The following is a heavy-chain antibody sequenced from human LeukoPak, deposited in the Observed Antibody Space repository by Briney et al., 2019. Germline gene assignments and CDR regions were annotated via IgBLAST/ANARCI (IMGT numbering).Heavy chain of an antibody. CDR2: INHSGST. CDR1: GGSFSGYY. J-gene: IGHJ4*02. D-gene: IGHD6-13*01. Sequence: SETLSLTCAVYGGSFSGYYWSWIRQPPGKGLEWIGEINHSGSTNYNPSLKSRVTISVDTSKNQFSLKLSSVTAADTAVYYCARGRRGIAAAGRGPYFDYWGQGTLVTVSS. CDR3: ARGRRGIAAAGRGPYFDY. V-gene: IGHV4-34*01.